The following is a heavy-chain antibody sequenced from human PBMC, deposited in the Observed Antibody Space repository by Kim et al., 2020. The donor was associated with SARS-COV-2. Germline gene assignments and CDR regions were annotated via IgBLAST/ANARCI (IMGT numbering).Heavy chain of an antibody. Sequence: GGSLRLSCEASGFTFSSYWMNWVRQGPGKGLVWVSRIKSDGSDTHYADSVKGRFTISRDNAKNTLHLQLNSLRVEDTAIYYCARGSFQQGFDPWGQGTLVTVSS. V-gene: IGHV3-74*01. CDR3: ARGSFQQGFDP. CDR1: GFTFSSYW. D-gene: IGHD6-13*01. J-gene: IGHJ5*02. CDR2: IKSDGSDT.